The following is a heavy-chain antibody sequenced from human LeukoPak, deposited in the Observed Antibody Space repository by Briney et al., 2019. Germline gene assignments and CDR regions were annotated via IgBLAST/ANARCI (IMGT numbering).Heavy chain of an antibody. V-gene: IGHV3-23*01. Sequence: GGSLRLSCAASGFTFSSYAMSWVRQAPGKGLEWVSAISGSGGSTYYADSVKGRFTISRDNSKNTLYLQMNSLRAEDTAVYYCAKGDEDIVVVPAAHFDYWGQGTLVTVSS. CDR1: GFTFSSYA. CDR2: ISGSGGST. J-gene: IGHJ4*02. D-gene: IGHD2-2*01. CDR3: AKGDEDIVVVPAAHFDY.